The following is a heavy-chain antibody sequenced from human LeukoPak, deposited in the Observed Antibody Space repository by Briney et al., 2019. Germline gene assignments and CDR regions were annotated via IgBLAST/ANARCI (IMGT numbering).Heavy chain of an antibody. V-gene: IGHV4-59*08. Sequence: SETLSLICTVSGGSISSDYWTWIRQSPGKGLEWIGYIYYSGSTNYSPSLKSRVSISIDTSKKQFSLKLSSVIAADTAVYYCARRSLVRTVGYYYGMEVWGQGTTVTVSS. CDR1: GGSISSDY. CDR3: ARRSLVRTVGYYYGMEV. CDR2: IYYSGST. D-gene: IGHD1-26*01. J-gene: IGHJ6*02.